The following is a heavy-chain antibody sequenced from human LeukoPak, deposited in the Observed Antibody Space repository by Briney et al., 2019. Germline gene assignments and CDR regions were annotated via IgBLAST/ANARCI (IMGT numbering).Heavy chain of an antibody. D-gene: IGHD3-9*01. CDR1: GFTFSSYA. Sequence: GGSLRLSCAASGFTFSSYAMHWVRHAPGKGLEWVAVISYDGSNKYYADSVKGRFTISRDNSKNTLYLQMNSLSAEDTAVYYCARGGYYDILTGYFAYWGQGTLVTVSS. CDR3: ARGGYYDILTGYFAY. J-gene: IGHJ4*02. CDR2: ISYDGSNK. V-gene: IGHV3-30*04.